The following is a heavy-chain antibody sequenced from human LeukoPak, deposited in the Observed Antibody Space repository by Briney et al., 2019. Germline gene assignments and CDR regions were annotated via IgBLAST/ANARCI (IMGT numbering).Heavy chain of an antibody. CDR2: INPNSGGT. J-gene: IGHJ6*02. CDR3: AHQLLYDYYYYGMDV. CDR1: GYTLTELS. V-gene: IGHV1-2*02. D-gene: IGHD2-2*02. Sequence: ASVKVSCKVSGYTLTELSMHWVRQAPGKGLEWMGWINPNSGGTNYAQKFQGRVTMTRDTSISTAYMELSRLRSDDTAVYYCAHQLLYDYYYYGMDVWGQGTTVTVSS.